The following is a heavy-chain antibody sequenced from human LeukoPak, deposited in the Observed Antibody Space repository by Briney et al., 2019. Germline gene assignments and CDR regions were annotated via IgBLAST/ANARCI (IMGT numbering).Heavy chain of an antibody. Sequence: PSETLSLTCAVYGGSFSGFYWSWIRQPPGKGLEWIGEINHGGSTNYNPSLNSRVTISVDTSKNQFSLKLSSVTAADTAVFYCARVASSSWYFGYYYYYGMDVWGKGTTVTVSS. V-gene: IGHV4-34*01. J-gene: IGHJ6*04. CDR3: ARVASSSWYFGYYYYYGMDV. D-gene: IGHD6-13*01. CDR2: INHGGST. CDR1: GGSFSGFY.